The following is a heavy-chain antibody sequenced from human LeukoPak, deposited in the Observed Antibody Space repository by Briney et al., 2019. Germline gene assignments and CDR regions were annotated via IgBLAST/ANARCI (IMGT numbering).Heavy chain of an antibody. CDR1: GASFSGYY. CDR3: ARGKWFDP. J-gene: IGHJ5*02. Sequence: PSETLSLTCAVDGASFSGYYWSWIRHPPRKGLEWIGEINHSGSTNYNPSLKSRVTISVDTSKNQFSLKLSSVTAADTAVYYCARGKWFDPWGQGTLVTVSS. CDR2: INHSGST. V-gene: IGHV4-34*01.